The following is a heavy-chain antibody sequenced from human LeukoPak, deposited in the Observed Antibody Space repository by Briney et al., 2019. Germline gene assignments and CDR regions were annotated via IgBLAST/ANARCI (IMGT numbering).Heavy chain of an antibody. J-gene: IGHJ1*01. CDR2: IRSKPYGGTP. V-gene: IGHV3-49*04. D-gene: IGHD2-15*01. CDR3: TRQGYTRFWYEGGSEH. Sequence: PGGSLRLSCTASGFTFGDYGMSWVRQAPGKGLEWIGFIRSKPYGGTPEYAASVEGRFTISRDASKSIVYLQMNSLQTEDSALYYCTRQGYTRFWYEGGSEHWGQGTLVTVSS. CDR1: GFTFGDYG.